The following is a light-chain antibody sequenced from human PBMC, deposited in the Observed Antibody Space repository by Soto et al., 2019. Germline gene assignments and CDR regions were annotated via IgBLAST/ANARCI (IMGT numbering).Light chain of an antibody. CDR1: TGAVTSGHY. J-gene: IGLJ7*01. CDR3: LLSDSGPSM. CDR2: DVN. Sequence: QAVVTQEPSLTVSPGGTVTLTCGSSTGAVTSGHYPYWFQVKPGQAPRTLLYDVNNKHSWTPARFSGSLLGGKAALTLSRAQPEDEADCYCLLSDSGPSMFGRGTQLTVL. V-gene: IGLV7-46*01.